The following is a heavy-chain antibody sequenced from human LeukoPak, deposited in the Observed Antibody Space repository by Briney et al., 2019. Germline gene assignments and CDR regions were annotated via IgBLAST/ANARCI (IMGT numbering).Heavy chain of an antibody. J-gene: IGHJ6*02. CDR1: GGSISSSNW. V-gene: IGHV4-4*02. CDR2: IYHSGST. Sequence: TSETLSLTCAVSGGSISSSNWWSWVRPPPGKGLEWIGEIYHSGSTNYNPSLKSRVTISVDTSKNQFSLKLSSVTAADTAVYYCARDLRASGMDVWGQGTTVTVSS. CDR3: ARDLRASGMDV.